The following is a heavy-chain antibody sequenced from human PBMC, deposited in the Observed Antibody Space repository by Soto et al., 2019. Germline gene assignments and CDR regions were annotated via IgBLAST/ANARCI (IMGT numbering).Heavy chain of an antibody. CDR1: GGSFRNYG. J-gene: IGHJ6*02. D-gene: IGHD3-9*01. CDR3: ARARDYDLLTAREYALDV. Sequence: QVQLVQSGAEVKKPGSSVRVSCKVSGGSFRNYGITWVRQSPGQGLEWMGGIMPVFGTAVYAQKFQGRVTISADELTTTASLELRRLRSDDTAVYFCARARDYDLLTAREYALDVWGQGTTVTV. CDR2: IMPVFGTA. V-gene: IGHV1-69*01.